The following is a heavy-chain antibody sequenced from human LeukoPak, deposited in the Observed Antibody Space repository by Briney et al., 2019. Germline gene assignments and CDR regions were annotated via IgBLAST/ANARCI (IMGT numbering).Heavy chain of an antibody. V-gene: IGHV3-30*18. CDR2: ISYDGSNK. D-gene: IGHD3-16*01. CDR1: GFTFSSYG. J-gene: IGHJ4*02. Sequence: GGSLRLSCAASGFTFSSYGMHWVRQAPGKGLEWVAVISYDGSNKYYADSVKGRFTISRDNSKNTLYLQMNSLRAEDTAVYYCAKNAGPNTFGGVTDLGYWGQGTLVTVSS. CDR3: AKNAGPNTFGGVTDLGY.